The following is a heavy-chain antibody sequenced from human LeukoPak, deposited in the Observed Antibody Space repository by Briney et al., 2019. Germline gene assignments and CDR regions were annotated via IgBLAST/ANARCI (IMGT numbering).Heavy chain of an antibody. CDR1: GGSISSYY. J-gene: IGHJ3*02. CDR2: IYTSGST. D-gene: IGHD5-12*01. CDR3: ARLYSGYDSTTDSDAFDI. V-gene: IGHV4-4*07. Sequence: SETLSLTCTVSGGSISSYYWSWIRQPAGKGLEWIGRIYTSGSTNYNPSLKSRVTMSVDTSKNQFSLKLSSVTAADTAVYYCARLYSGYDSTTDSDAFDIWGQGTTVTVSS.